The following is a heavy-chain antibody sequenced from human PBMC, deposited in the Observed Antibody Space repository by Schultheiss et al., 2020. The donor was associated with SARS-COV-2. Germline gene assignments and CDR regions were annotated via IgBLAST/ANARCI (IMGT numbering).Heavy chain of an antibody. Sequence: SETLSLTCAVSGYSISSGYYWGWIRQPPGKGLEWIGEINHSGSTNYNPSLKSRVTISVDTSKNQFSLKLSSVTAADTAVYYCARLPRGVTMVRGIGRAFDIWGQGTTVTVSS. J-gene: IGHJ3*02. CDR2: INHSGST. V-gene: IGHV4-38-2*01. CDR1: GYSISSGYY. CDR3: ARLPRGVTMVRGIGRAFDI. D-gene: IGHD3-10*01.